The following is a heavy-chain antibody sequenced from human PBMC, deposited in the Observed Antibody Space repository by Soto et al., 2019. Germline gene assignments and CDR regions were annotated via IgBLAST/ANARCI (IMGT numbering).Heavy chain of an antibody. J-gene: IGHJ4*02. D-gene: IGHD5-12*01. V-gene: IGHV3-9*01. CDR3: AKDGIDSGYDAGGFYYFDY. CDR2: ISGNSGSI. CDR1: GFTFDDYA. Sequence: EVQLVESGGGLVQPGRSLRLSCAASGFTFDDYAMHWVRQAPGKGLVRVSGISGNSGSIGYADSVKGRFTISRDNAKNSLYLQMNSLRAEDTALYYCAKDGIDSGYDAGGFYYFDYWGQGTLVAVSS.